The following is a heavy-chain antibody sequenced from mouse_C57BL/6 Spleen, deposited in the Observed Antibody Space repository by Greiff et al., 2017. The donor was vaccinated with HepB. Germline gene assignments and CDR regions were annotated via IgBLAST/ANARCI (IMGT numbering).Heavy chain of an antibody. CDR2: INPNNGGT. Sequence: EVQLQQSGPELVKPGASVKMSCKASGYTFTDYNMHWVKQRHGKSLEWIGYINPNNGGTSYNQKFKGKATLTVNKSSSTAYMELRSLTSEDSAVYYCARLTAEATLHFDYWGQGTTLTVSS. V-gene: IGHV1-22*01. CDR3: ARLTAEATLHFDY. CDR1: GYTFTDYN. D-gene: IGHD3-2*02. J-gene: IGHJ2*01.